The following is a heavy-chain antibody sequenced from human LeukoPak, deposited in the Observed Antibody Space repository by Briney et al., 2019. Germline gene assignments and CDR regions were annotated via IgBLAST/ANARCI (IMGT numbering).Heavy chain of an antibody. J-gene: IGHJ6*02. V-gene: IGHV4-34*01. CDR1: GFTFSSYA. CDR3: ARGQGYNWNDFYYYYGMDV. CDR2: INHSGST. D-gene: IGHD1-20*01. Sequence: GSLRLSCAASGFTFSSYAMSWVRQAPGKGLEWIGEINHSGSTNYNPSLKSRVTISVDTSKNQFSLKLSSVTAADTAVYYCARGQGYNWNDFYYYYGMDVWGQGTTVTVSS.